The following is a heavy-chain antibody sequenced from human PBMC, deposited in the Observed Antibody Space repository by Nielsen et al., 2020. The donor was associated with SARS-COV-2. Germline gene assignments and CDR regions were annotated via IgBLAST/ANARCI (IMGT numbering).Heavy chain of an antibody. CDR3: AKVESPPGGYYYYGMDV. CDR1: GFSSSRYA. J-gene: IGHJ6*02. Sequence: GSLRLSCAASGFSSSRYAMHWVRQAPGKGLEWVASLWYDGSNEYYGESLKGRVTISRDTPNNMLYLQMNSLRAEDTAVYYCAKVESPPGGYYYYGMDVWGQGTTVTVSS. CDR2: LWYDGSNE. D-gene: IGHD1-14*01. V-gene: IGHV3-30*02.